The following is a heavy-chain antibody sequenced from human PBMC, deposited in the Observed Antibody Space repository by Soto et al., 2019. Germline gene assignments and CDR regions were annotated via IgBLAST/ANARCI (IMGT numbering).Heavy chain of an antibody. J-gene: IGHJ4*02. V-gene: IGHV1-69*01. D-gene: IGHD3-16*02. Sequence: QVQLVQSGAEVKKPGSSVKVSCKASGGTFSSYAISWVRQAPGQGLEWMGGIIPIFGTANYAQKFQGRVTITADESTSPAYMELSSVRSEDTAVYYCARSGRYDDVWGSYRPNFDYWGQGTLVTVSS. CDR1: GGTFSSYA. CDR2: IIPIFGTA. CDR3: ARSGRYDDVWGSYRPNFDY.